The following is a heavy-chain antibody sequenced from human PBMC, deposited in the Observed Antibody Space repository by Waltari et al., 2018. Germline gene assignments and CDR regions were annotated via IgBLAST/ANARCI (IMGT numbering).Heavy chain of an antibody. V-gene: IGHV4-59*01. CDR2: IYYSGST. Sequence: QVQLQESGPGLVKPSETLSLTCTVSGGSISSYYWSWLRQPPGKGLEWIGYIYYSGSTNYNPSLKSRVTISVDTSKNQFSLKLSSVTAADTAVYYCARAKYSYGYIDYWGQGTLVTVSS. CDR1: GGSISSYY. D-gene: IGHD5-18*01. CDR3: ARAKYSYGYIDY. J-gene: IGHJ4*02.